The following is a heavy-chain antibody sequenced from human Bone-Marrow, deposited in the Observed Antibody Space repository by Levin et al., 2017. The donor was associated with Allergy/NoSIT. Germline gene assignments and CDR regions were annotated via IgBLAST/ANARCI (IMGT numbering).Heavy chain of an antibody. D-gene: IGHD6-19*01. V-gene: IGHV1-18*01. CDR3: ARDPSRGWDSPAYYSDY. J-gene: IGHJ4*02. Sequence: EASVKVSCKASGYTFTNYGITWVRQAPGQGLEWMGWISTYKGNTHYAQKFQGRVTLTTDTSTSTAYMELTSLRSDDTAVFYCARDPSRGWDSPAYYSDYWGQGTLVTVSS. CDR1: GYTFTNYG. CDR2: ISTYKGNT.